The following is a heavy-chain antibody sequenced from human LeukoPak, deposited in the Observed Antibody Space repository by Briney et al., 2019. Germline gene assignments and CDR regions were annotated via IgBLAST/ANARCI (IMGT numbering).Heavy chain of an antibody. D-gene: IGHD3-9*01. CDR2: FDPEDGET. V-gene: IGHV1-24*01. CDR1: GYTLTELS. CDR3: ATLPLLRYFDWLLYSYSDY. Sequence: ASVKVSCKVSGYTLTELSMHWVRQAPGKGLEWMGGFDPEDGETIYAQKFQGRVTMTEDTSTDTAYMELSSLRSEDTAVYYCATLPLLRYFDWLLYSYSDYWGQGTLVTVSS. J-gene: IGHJ4*02.